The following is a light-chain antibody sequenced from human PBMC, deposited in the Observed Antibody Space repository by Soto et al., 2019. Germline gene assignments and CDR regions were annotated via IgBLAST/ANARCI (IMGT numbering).Light chain of an antibody. Sequence: DIQLTQSPSFLSASEGDRVTIACRASQGISNLLAWYQQKPGKAPKLLISFASTLQSGVPSRFTGSGSGTKFTLTISSLQPEDFATYYCQPFNSYPRTFGQGTKVEIK. V-gene: IGKV1-9*01. CDR3: QPFNSYPRT. CDR2: FAS. CDR1: QGISNL. J-gene: IGKJ1*01.